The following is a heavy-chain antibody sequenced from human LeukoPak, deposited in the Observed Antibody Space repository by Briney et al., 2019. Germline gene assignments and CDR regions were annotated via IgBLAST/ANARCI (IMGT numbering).Heavy chain of an antibody. Sequence: GGSLRLSCAASGFTFSSYAMSWVRQAPGKGLEWVSAISGSDGSTYYADSVKGRFTISRDNSKNTLYLQMNSLRAEDTAVYYCAKRGVGSGSYPTYYFDYWGQGTLVTVSS. CDR1: GFTFSSYA. V-gene: IGHV3-23*01. CDR2: ISGSDGST. J-gene: IGHJ4*02. D-gene: IGHD1-26*01. CDR3: AKRGVGSGSYPTYYFDY.